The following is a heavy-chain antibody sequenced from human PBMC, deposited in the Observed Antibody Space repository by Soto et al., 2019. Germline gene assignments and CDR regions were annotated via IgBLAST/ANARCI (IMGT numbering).Heavy chain of an antibody. CDR2: IYHSGST. V-gene: IGHV4-30-2*01. Sequence: PSETLSLTCAVSGGSISSGGYSWSWIRQPPGKGLEWIGYIYHSGSTYYNPSLKSRVTISVDRPKNQFSLKLSSVTAADTAVYYCAGVKWEPVPGWFDPWGQGTLVTVSS. D-gene: IGHD1-26*01. J-gene: IGHJ5*02. CDR1: GGSISSGGYS. CDR3: AGVKWEPVPGWFDP.